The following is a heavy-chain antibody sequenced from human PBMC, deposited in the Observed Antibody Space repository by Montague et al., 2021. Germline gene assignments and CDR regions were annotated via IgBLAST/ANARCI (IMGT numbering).Heavy chain of an antibody. CDR1: GFTFSRYW. D-gene: IGHD4-17*01. Sequence: SRRLSCAASGFTFSRYWMHWVRQAPGKGLVWVSRINSDGSSTSYADPVKGRFTISRDNAKNTLYLQMNSLRAEDTAVYYCARQATVTTEVGWNYFDYWGQGTLVTVSS. CDR2: INSDGSST. V-gene: IGHV3-74*01. CDR3: ARQATVTTEVGWNYFDY. J-gene: IGHJ4*02.